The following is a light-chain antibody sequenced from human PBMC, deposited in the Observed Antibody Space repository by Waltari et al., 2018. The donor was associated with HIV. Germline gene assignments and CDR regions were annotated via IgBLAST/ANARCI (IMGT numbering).Light chain of an antibody. V-gene: IGKV1-5*03. Sequence: SPSTLSASVGDRVTVTCRASQSISFYLAWYQQKPGKAPKLLIYKASTLDSGVPSRFSGSGSGTEFTLTISSLQPDDFATYYCQQYNSYSRTFGQGTKLEIK. J-gene: IGKJ2*01. CDR3: QQYNSYSRT. CDR1: QSISFY. CDR2: KAS.